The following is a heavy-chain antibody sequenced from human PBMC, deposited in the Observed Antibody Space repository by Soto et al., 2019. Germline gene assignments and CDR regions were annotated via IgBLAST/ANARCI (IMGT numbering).Heavy chain of an antibody. CDR1: GFTFSSYG. Sequence: QVQLVESGGGVVQPGRSLRLSCAASGFTFSSYGMHWVRQAPGKGLEWVAVIWYDGSNKYYTDSVKGRFTISRDNSKNTLYLQMNSLRAEDTAVYYCARVFGYYYGSGSYLDYWGQGTLVTVSS. J-gene: IGHJ4*02. CDR2: IWYDGSNK. CDR3: ARVFGYYYGSGSYLDY. V-gene: IGHV3-33*01. D-gene: IGHD3-10*01.